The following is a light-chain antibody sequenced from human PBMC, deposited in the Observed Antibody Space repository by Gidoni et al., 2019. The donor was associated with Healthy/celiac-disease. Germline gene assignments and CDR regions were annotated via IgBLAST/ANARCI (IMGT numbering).Light chain of an antibody. V-gene: IGLV1-47*01. J-gene: IGLJ1*01. CDR2: RNN. CDR1: SSHIGSNY. Sequence: QSVLTQPHSASGTPGQRVTLSCSGSSSHIGSNYVYWYQQLPGTAPKLLIYRNNQRPSGVPDRFSGSKSGTSASLAISGLRSEDEADYYCAAWDDSLTGRVFGTGTKVTVL. CDR3: AAWDDSLTGRV.